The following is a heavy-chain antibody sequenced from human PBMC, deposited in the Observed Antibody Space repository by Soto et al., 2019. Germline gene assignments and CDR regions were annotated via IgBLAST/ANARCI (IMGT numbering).Heavy chain of an antibody. Sequence: QLQLQESGPGLVKPSETLSLPCTVSGGSISSNSYYWAWIRQPPGKGLEWIGNIYYSGTTYYNPSLKSRVTMSVDTSKNQFSLKLSSVTAADTAVYYCARHKGGYYSGVDVWCQGTTVTVSS. D-gene: IGHD3-16*01. CDR2: IYYSGTT. CDR3: ARHKGGYYSGVDV. V-gene: IGHV4-39*01. CDR1: GGSISSNSYY. J-gene: IGHJ6*02.